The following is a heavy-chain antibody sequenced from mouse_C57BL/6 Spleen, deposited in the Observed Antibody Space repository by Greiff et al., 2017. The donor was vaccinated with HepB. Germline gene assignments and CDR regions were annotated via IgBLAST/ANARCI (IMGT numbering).Heavy chain of an antibody. CDR2: IDPETGGT. J-gene: IGHJ1*03. V-gene: IGHV1-15*01. Sequence: QVQLQQSGAELVRPGASVTLSCKASGYTFTDYEMHWVKQTPVHGLEWIGAIDPETGGTAYNQKFKGKAILTADKSSSTAYMELRSLTSEDSAVYYCTRKEVITTVVATRYFDVWGKGTTVTVSS. CDR3: TRKEVITTVVATRYFDV. D-gene: IGHD1-1*01. CDR1: GYTFTDYE.